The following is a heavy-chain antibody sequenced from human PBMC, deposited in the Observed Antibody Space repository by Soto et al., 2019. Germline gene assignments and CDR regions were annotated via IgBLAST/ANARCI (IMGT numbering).Heavy chain of an antibody. CDR1: GGSISSGDYY. D-gene: IGHD3-22*01. CDR2: IYYSGST. Sequence: SETLSLTCTVSGGSISSGDYYWSWIRQPPGKGLEWIGYIYYSGSTYYNPSLKSRVTISVDTSKNQFSLKLSSVTAADTAVYYCARGAKGDSSGYYYEPYFDYWGQGNLVTVSS. V-gene: IGHV4-30-4*01. J-gene: IGHJ4*02. CDR3: ARGAKGDSSGYYYEPYFDY.